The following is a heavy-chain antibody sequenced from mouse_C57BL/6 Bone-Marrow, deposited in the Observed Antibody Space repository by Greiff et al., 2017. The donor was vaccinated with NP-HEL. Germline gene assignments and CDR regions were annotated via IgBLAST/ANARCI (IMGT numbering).Heavy chain of an antibody. D-gene: IGHD2-5*01. V-gene: IGHV14-4*01. Sequence: EVKLMESGAELVRPGASVKLSCTASGFNIKDDYMHWVKQRPEQGLEWIGWIDPENGDTEYASKFQGKATITADTSSNTAYLQLSSLTSEDTAVYYCTTSDYYSNYAWFAYWGQGTLVTVSA. CDR2: IDPENGDT. CDR1: GFNIKDDY. J-gene: IGHJ3*01. CDR3: TTSDYYSNYAWFAY.